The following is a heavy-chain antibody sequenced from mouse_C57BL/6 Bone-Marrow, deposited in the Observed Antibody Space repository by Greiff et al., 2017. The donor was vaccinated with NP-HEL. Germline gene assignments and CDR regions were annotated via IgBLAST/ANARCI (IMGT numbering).Heavy chain of an antibody. Sequence: QVQLQQPGAELVRPGSSVKLSCKASGYTFTSYWMDWVKQRPGQGLEWIGNIYPSDSETHYNQKFKDKATLTVDKSSSTAYMQLSSLTSEDSAVYYCARHYSKLPFDYWGQGTTLTVSS. V-gene: IGHV1-61*01. D-gene: IGHD2-5*01. CDR3: ARHYSKLPFDY. J-gene: IGHJ2*01. CDR2: IYPSDSET. CDR1: GYTFTSYW.